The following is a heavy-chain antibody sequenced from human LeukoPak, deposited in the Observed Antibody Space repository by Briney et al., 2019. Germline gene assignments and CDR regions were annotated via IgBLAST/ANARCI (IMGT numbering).Heavy chain of an antibody. Sequence: SETLSLTCTVSGGSISSSSYYWGWIRQPPGKGLEWIGSIYYSGSTYYNPSLKSRVTISVDTSKNQFSLKLSSVTAADTAVYYCARHGSRVDGLRFDPWGQGTLVIVSS. CDR3: ARHGSRVDGLRFDP. D-gene: IGHD5/OR15-5a*01. CDR2: IYYSGST. CDR1: GGSISSSSYY. V-gene: IGHV4-39*01. J-gene: IGHJ5*02.